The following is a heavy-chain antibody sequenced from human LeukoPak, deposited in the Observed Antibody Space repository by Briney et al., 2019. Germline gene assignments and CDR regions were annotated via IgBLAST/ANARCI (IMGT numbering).Heavy chain of an antibody. CDR2: ISAYNGNT. V-gene: IGHV1-18*01. J-gene: IGHJ5*02. CDR3: ARDPYSSSWYYNWFDP. Sequence: GASVKVSCKASGYTFTSYAMHWVRQAPGQRLEWMGWISAYNGNTNYAQKLQGRVTMTTDTSTSTAYMELRSLRSDDTAVYYCARDPYSSSWYYNWFDPWGQGTLVTVSS. CDR1: GYTFTSYA. D-gene: IGHD6-13*01.